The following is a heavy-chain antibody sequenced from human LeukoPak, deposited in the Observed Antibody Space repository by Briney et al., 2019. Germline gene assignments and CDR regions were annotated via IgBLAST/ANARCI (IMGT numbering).Heavy chain of an antibody. CDR2: IRYDGSNK. J-gene: IGHJ4*02. V-gene: IGHV3-30*02. CDR3: ARDRGGIIAAAGTVDY. Sequence: QTGGSLRLSCAASGFTFSSYGMHWVRQAPGKGLEWVAFIRYDGSNKYYADSVKGRFTISRDNAKNSLYLQMNSLRAEDTALYYCARDRGGIIAAAGTVDYWGQGTLVTVSS. D-gene: IGHD6-13*01. CDR1: GFTFSSYG.